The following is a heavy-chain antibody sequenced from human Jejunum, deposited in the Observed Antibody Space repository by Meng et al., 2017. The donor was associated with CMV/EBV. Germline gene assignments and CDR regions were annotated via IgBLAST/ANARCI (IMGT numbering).Heavy chain of an antibody. Sequence: SCKASGYTFTKYAIHWVRQAPGQRLEWMGWISVGNGNTRYSQNFQGRVTITRDKSASTAYMELSSLRFEDTAVYYCVRYSNSWYDYWGQGTLVTVSS. D-gene: IGHD4-11*01. CDR2: ISVGNGNT. CDR3: VRYSNSWYDY. V-gene: IGHV1-3*01. J-gene: IGHJ4*02. CDR1: GYTFTKYA.